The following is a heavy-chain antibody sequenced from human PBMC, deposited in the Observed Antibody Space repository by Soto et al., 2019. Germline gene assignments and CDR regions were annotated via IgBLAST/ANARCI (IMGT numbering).Heavy chain of an antibody. V-gene: IGHV1-18*01. CDR2: ISAYNGNT. CDR1: GYTFTSYG. Sequence: ASVKVSCKASGYTFTSYGISWVRQAPGQGREWMGWISAYNGNTNYAQKLQGRVTMTTDTSTSTAYMELRSLRSDDTAVYYCARVGGDFWSGYYFWFDPWGQGTLVTVFS. CDR3: ARVGGDFWSGYYFWFDP. D-gene: IGHD3-3*01. J-gene: IGHJ5*02.